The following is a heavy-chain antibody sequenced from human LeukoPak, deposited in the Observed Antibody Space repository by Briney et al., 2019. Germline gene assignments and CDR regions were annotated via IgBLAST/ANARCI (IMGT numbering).Heavy chain of an antibody. J-gene: IGHJ3*02. V-gene: IGHV1-46*01. CDR1: GYTFTSYY. D-gene: IGHD2-2*01. Sequence: ASVKVSCKASGYTFTSYYMHWVRQAPGQGLEWMGIINPSGGSTSYAQKFQGRVTMTRDTSTSTVYMELSSLRSEDTAVYYCARGGHIVVVPAANDAFDIWGQGTMVTVSS. CDR2: INPSGGST. CDR3: ARGGHIVVVPAANDAFDI.